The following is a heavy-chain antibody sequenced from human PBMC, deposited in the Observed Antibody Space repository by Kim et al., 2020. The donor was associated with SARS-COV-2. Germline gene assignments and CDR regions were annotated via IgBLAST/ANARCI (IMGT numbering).Heavy chain of an antibody. J-gene: IGHJ4*02. V-gene: IGHV4-59*09. CDR3: ARGLTHGYGGNPRL. D-gene: IGHD4-17*01. Sequence: NHAHSSRVTISLDTSKNQFSLKLTSVTAADTAVYYCARGLTHGYGGNPRLWGQGTLVTVSS.